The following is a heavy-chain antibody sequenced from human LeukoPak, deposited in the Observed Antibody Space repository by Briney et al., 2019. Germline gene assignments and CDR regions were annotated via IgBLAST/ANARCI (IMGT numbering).Heavy chain of an antibody. D-gene: IGHD3-10*01. J-gene: IGHJ5*02. CDR1: GGSISSGDYY. CDR2: INHSGST. V-gene: IGHV4-39*07. Sequence: PSETLSLTCTVSGGSISSGDYYWSWIRQPPGKGLEWIGEINHSGSTNYNPSLKSRVTISVGTSKNQFSLKLSSVTAADTAVYYCARAPRPRIIWFGDLKVGAWFDPWGQGTLVTVST. CDR3: ARAPRPRIIWFGDLKVGAWFDP.